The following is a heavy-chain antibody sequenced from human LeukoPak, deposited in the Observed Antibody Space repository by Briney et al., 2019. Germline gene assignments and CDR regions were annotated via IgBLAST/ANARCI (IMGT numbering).Heavy chain of an antibody. V-gene: IGHV4-39*07. CDR3: ARGRRDYYGSGKNDY. Sequence: KPSETLSLTCTVSGGSISTNTYYWGWIRQPPGKGLEWIGNIYYIGNTYYNPSLKGRVTISVDTSKNQFSLKLSSVTAADTAVYYCARGRRDYYGSGKNDYWGQGTLVTVSS. J-gene: IGHJ4*02. D-gene: IGHD3-10*01. CDR2: IYYIGNT. CDR1: GGSISTNTYY.